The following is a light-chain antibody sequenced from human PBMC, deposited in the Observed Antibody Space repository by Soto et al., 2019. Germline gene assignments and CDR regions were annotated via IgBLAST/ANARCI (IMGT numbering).Light chain of an antibody. CDR2: KAS. CDR1: PSISSW. J-gene: IGKJ1*01. CDR3: QQYNTYSQT. V-gene: IGKV1-5*03. Sequence: DISVTPSSSTLSSSVGGIVTITCRASPSISSWLAWYQQKPGKVTKLLIYKASSLESGVTSRFSGSGSGIEFTLTISSLLPDDFATYYCQQYNTYSQTFGQGTKVDI.